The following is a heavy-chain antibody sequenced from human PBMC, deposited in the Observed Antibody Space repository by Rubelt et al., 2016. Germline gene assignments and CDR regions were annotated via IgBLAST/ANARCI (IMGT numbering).Heavy chain of an antibody. V-gene: IGHV1-46*03. J-gene: IGHJ4*02. CDR3: ARDKAMVAPDY. Sequence: QVQLVQSGAEVKKPGASVKVSCKASGYTFTSYYMHWVRQAPGQGLEWMGIINPSGGRTSYAQKFQGGVTMTRDTSTSTVYMELSSLRSEDTAVYYCARDKAMVAPDYWGKGTLVTVSA. D-gene: IGHD5-18*01. CDR1: GYTFTSYY. CDR2: INPSGGRT.